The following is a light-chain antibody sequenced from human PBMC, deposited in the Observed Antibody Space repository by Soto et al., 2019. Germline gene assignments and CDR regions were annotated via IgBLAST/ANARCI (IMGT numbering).Light chain of an antibody. CDR2: AAS. CDR1: QSLLHTDGRTY. J-gene: IGKJ1*01. Sequence: DIVMTQSPLSLPVTPGEPASISCKSSQSLLHTDGRTYFYWYLQKPGQPPQLLIYAASSLQSGVPSRFSGSGSGTDFTLTISSLQPEDFATYYCQQSYSTPPLTFGQGTKVEIK. V-gene: IGKV2-29*01. CDR3: QQSYSTPPLT.